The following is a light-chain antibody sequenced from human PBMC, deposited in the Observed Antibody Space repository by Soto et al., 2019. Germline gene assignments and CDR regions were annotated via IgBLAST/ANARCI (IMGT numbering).Light chain of an antibody. V-gene: IGKV1-33*01. J-gene: IGKJ4*01. Sequence: DIQMTQSPSSLSASVGDRVTITCQASQDIRNSLNWYQQKPGKAPKLLIFDVSGLETGVPSRFSGSGSGTHFTFTISSLQPGDIATYYCQQYHNLPLTFGGGTKVEIK. CDR3: QQYHNLPLT. CDR2: DVS. CDR1: QDIRNS.